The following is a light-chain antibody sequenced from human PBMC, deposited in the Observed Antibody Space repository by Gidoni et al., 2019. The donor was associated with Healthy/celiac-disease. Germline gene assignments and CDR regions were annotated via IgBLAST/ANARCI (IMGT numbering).Light chain of an antibody. V-gene: IGKV3-20*01. CDR3: QQYGSSPT. Sequence: EMVLTQSPGPLSLSPGARATLSCRASQSVSSSYLAWYQQTPGQAPRLHIYGASSRATGIPDSFSGSGSGTDFTLTISRLEPEDFAVYYCQQYGSSPTFGGGTKVEIK. CDR1: QSVSSSY. J-gene: IGKJ4*01. CDR2: GAS.